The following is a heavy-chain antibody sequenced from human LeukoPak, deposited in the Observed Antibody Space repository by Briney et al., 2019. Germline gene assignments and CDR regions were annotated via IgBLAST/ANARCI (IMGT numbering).Heavy chain of an antibody. CDR1: GGSISSSSYS. CDR3: ARGLIVVVPAAPYGMDV. D-gene: IGHD2-2*01. J-gene: IGHJ6*02. CDR2: IYYSGST. V-gene: IGHV4-39*07. Sequence: SETLSLTCTVSGGSISSSSYSWGWIRQPPGKGLEWIGSIYYSGSTYYNPSLKSRVTISVDTSKNQFSLKLSSVTAADTAVYYCARGLIVVVPAAPYGMDVWGQGTTVTVSS.